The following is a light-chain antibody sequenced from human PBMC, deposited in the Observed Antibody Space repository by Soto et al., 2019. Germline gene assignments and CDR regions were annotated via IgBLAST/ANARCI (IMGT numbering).Light chain of an antibody. J-gene: IGKJ1*01. CDR3: QQYNHWRT. Sequence: EIVMTQSPVTLSVSPGERVTLSCRASQSVSSNLAWYQQKPGQAPSLLIYGASTRATGIPARFSGSGSGTEFTLTISSLQSEDFVVYYCQQYNHWRTFGQGTKVDIK. CDR1: QSVSSN. CDR2: GAS. V-gene: IGKV3-15*01.